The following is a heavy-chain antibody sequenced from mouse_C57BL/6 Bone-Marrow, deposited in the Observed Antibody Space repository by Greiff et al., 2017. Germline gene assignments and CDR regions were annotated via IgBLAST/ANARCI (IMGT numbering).Heavy chain of an antibody. V-gene: IGHV1-55*01. Sequence: VQLQQPGAELVKPGASVKMSCKASGYTFTSYWITWVKQRPGQGLEWIGDIYPGSGSTNYNEKFKSKATLTVDTSSSTAYLQLSSLTSEDSAVYYCARGGSSRPWYFEVWGTGTTVTVSS. CDR2: IYPGSGST. D-gene: IGHD1-1*01. CDR3: ARGGSSRPWYFEV. J-gene: IGHJ1*03. CDR1: GYTFTSYW.